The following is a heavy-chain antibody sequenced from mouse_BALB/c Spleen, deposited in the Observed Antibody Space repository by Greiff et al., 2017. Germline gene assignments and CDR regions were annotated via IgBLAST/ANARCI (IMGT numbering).Heavy chain of an antibody. V-gene: IGHV5-6-3*01. D-gene: IGHD1-1*01. CDR1: GFTFSSYG. J-gene: IGHJ1*01. CDR3: ARGTGGSGFDV. CDR2: INSNGGST. Sequence: VQLVESGGGLVQPGGSLKLSCAASGFTFSSYGMSWVRQTPDKRLELVATINSNGGSTYYPDSVKGRFTISRDNAKNTLYLQLSSLTSEDTAMYCCARGTGGSGFDVWGAGTTVTVSS.